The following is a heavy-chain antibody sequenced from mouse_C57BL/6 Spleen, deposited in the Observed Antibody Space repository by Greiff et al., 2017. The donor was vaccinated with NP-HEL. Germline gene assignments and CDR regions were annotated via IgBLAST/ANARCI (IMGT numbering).Heavy chain of an antibody. D-gene: IGHD2-3*01. CDR3: ARKGYYEDYYAMDY. CDR1: GFSLTSYG. J-gene: IGHJ4*01. V-gene: IGHV2-2*01. Sequence: VKLQQSGPGLVQPSQSLSITCTVSGFSLTSYGVHWVRQSPGKGLEWLGVIWSGGSTDYNAAFISRLSISKDNSKSQVFFKMNSLQADDTAIYYCARKGYYEDYYAMDYWGQGTSVTVSS. CDR2: IWSGGST.